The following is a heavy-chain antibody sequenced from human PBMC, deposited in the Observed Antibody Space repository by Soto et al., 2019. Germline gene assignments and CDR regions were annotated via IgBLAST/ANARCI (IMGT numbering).Heavy chain of an antibody. J-gene: IGHJ4*02. D-gene: IGHD3-22*01. CDR1: GFTFSSYG. CDR2: ISYDGSNK. CDR3: AKDFVKYYYDSSGLDY. Sequence: LRLSCAASGFTFSSYGMHWVRQAPGKGLEWVAVISYDGSNKYYADSVKGRFTISRDNSKNTLYLQMNSLRAEDTAVYYCAKDFVKYYYDSSGLDYWGQGTLVTVSS. V-gene: IGHV3-30*18.